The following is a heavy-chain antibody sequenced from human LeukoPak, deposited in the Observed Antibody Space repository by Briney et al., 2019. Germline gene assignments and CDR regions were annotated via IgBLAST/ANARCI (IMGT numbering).Heavy chain of an antibody. Sequence: GGSLRLSCAASGFTLSSHWMTWVRQAPGKGLEWVANINQDASAKYYVASVRGRFTISRDNAKNSIYLQMNRLRVDDTAVYYCARWDIRGTAHQLDYWGQGTLVPVSS. V-gene: IGHV3-7*01. J-gene: IGHJ4*02. CDR3: ARWDIRGTAHQLDY. CDR2: INQDASAK. CDR1: GFTLSSHW. D-gene: IGHD5-12*01.